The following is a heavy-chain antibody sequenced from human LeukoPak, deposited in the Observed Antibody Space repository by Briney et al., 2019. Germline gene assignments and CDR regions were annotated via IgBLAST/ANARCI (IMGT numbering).Heavy chain of an antibody. D-gene: IGHD3-10*01. V-gene: IGHV3-21*01. CDR3: ARSAEPDMVRGVNPLYGMDV. CDR1: GFTFTYYS. J-gene: IGHJ6*02. CDR2: ISSSSSYI. Sequence: TGGSLRLSCAASGFTFTYYSMNWVRQAPGKGLEWVSSISSSSSYIYDAHSVKGRFTISRDNAKNSLYLQMNSLRAEDTAAYYCARSAEPDMVRGVNPLYGMDVWGQGTTVTVSS.